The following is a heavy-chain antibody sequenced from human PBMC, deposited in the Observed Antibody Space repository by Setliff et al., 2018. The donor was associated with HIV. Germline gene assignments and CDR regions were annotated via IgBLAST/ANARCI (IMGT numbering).Heavy chain of an antibody. D-gene: IGHD3-22*01. V-gene: IGHV4-34*01. CDR1: GGSFSGYY. CDR2: INHSGST. Sequence: SETLSLTCAVYGGSFSGYYWSWIRQPPEKGLEWIGEINHSGSTNYNPSLKCRVNISVDTSKNQFSLKLTSVTAADTAVYYCARSNYDSSFDYWGQGTLVTVSS. J-gene: IGHJ4*02. CDR3: ARSNYDSSFDY.